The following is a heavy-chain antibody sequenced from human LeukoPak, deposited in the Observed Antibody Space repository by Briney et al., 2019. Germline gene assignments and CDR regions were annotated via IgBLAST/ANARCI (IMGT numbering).Heavy chain of an antibody. J-gene: IGHJ4*02. Sequence: SSETLSLTCTVSGGSISSGSYYWSWIRQPAGKGLEWIGRIYTSGSTNYNPSLKSRVTISVDTSENQFSLKLSSVTAADTAVYYCARGGILTGYYVYFDYWGQGTLVTVSS. CDR3: ARGGILTGYYVYFDY. CDR1: GGSISSGSYY. V-gene: IGHV4-61*02. CDR2: IYTSGST. D-gene: IGHD3-9*01.